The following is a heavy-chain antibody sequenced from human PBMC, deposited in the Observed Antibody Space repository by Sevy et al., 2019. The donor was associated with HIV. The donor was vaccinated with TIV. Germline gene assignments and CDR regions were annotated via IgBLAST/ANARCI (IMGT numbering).Heavy chain of an antibody. D-gene: IGHD3-22*01. J-gene: IGHJ4*02. CDR1: GFTFSSYD. Sequence: GGSLRLSCAASGFTFSSYDMHWVRQATGKGLEWVSAIGTAGDPYYPGSVKGRFTISRENAKNSLYLQMNSLRAGDTAVYYCARAIRNYYDSTTPREFDYWGQGTLVTVSS. CDR2: IGTAGDP. V-gene: IGHV3-13*05. CDR3: ARAIRNYYDSTTPREFDY.